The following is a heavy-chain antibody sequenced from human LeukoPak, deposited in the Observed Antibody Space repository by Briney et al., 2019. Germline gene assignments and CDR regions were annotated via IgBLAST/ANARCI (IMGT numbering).Heavy chain of an antibody. CDR1: GYTFTTYV. CDR3: ARNLWFGESSDAFDM. Sequence: ASVKVSCKASGYTFTTYVIIWVRQAPGQGLDWMGIINLSDGSTGYAQKFQGRVTMTRDMSTSTAYMDMSSLRSDDTAVYYCARNLWFGESSDAFDMWGQGTMVTVSS. J-gene: IGHJ3*02. V-gene: IGHV1-46*01. CDR2: INLSDGST. D-gene: IGHD3-10*01.